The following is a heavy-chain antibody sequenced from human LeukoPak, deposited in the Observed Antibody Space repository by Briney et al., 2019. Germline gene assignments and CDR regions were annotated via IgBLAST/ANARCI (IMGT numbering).Heavy chain of an antibody. D-gene: IGHD2-15*01. J-gene: IGHJ5*02. CDR2: ISPYNGNT. V-gene: IGHV1-18*01. CDR1: GYTFTSYG. CDR3: ARGGVGYCSGGSCPHNWFDP. Sequence: ASVKVSCKASGYTFTSYGISWVRQAPGQGLEWMGWISPYNGNTNYAQKVQGRVTMTTDTSTSTAYIELRSLRSDDTAVYYCARGGVGYCSGGSCPHNWFDPWGQGTLVTVSS.